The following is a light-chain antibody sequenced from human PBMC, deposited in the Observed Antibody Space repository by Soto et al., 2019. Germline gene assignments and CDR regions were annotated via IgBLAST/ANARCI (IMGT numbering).Light chain of an antibody. CDR2: DAS. CDR3: QQYDNLPLT. Sequence: DIQMTQSPSSLSASVVDRVTITCQASQDSRNYLNWYQQKPGKGPKLLIYDASNLETEVPSRFSGSGSGTDFTVTISSLQPEDIATYDCQQYDNLPLTFGGGTNVESK. V-gene: IGKV1-33*01. J-gene: IGKJ4*01. CDR1: QDSRNY.